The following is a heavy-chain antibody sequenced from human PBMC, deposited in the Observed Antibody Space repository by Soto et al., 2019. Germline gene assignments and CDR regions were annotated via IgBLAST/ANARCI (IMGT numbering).Heavy chain of an antibody. CDR2: IIHIFGTA. V-gene: IGHV1-69*12. Sequence: QVQLVQSGAEVKKPGSSVKVSCKASGGTFSSYAITWVRQAPGQGLEWMGGIIHIFGTANYAQKFQDRVTITADESTSTAYMELSSLRSEDTAVYYCAREGSSGWYLSYWGQGTLVTVSS. J-gene: IGHJ4*02. CDR3: AREGSSGWYLSY. D-gene: IGHD6-19*01. CDR1: GGTFSSYA.